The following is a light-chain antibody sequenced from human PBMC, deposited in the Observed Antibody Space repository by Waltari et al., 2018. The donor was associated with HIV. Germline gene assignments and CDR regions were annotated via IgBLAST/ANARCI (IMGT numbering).Light chain of an antibody. Sequence: QSALTQPASVSGSFGQSITISCTGSSSDVGSYNLVSWYQHHPGKAPKLILYEVFKRPSGVSNRLSGSKSGNTASLTVSGLQAEDEGHYYCCSYAGSRIPFGGGTKLTVL. CDR1: SSDVGSYNL. V-gene: IGLV2-23*02. CDR3: CSYAGSRIP. J-gene: IGLJ2*01. CDR2: EVF.